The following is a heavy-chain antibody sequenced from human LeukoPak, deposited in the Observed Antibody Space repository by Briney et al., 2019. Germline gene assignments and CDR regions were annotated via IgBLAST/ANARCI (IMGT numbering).Heavy chain of an antibody. CDR1: GGTFSSYA. Sequence: ASVKASCKASGGTFSSYAISWVRQAPGQGLEWMGGIIPIFGTANYAQKFQGRVTITTDESTSTAYMELSSLRSEDAAVYYCAHSSSWYSNGYYFDYWGQGTLVTVSS. V-gene: IGHV1-69*05. CDR2: IIPIFGTA. CDR3: AHSSSWYSNGYYFDY. D-gene: IGHD6-13*01. J-gene: IGHJ4*02.